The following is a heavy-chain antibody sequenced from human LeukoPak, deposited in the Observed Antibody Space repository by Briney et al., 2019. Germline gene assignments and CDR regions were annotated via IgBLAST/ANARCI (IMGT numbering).Heavy chain of an antibody. D-gene: IGHD2-21*02. J-gene: IGHJ6*03. CDR3: ARGTTALMDV. V-gene: IGHV3-21*01. CDR1: GFTFSSYG. CDR2: ISSSSSYI. Sequence: SGGSLRLSCAASGFTFSSYGMHWIRQAPGKGLEWVSSISSSSSYIYYADSVKGRFTISRDNAKNSLYLQMNSLRAEDTAVYYCARGTTALMDVWGKGTTVTVSS.